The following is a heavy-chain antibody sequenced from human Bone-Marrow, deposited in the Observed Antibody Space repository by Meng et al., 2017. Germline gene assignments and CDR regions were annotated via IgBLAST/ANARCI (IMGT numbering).Heavy chain of an antibody. CDR2: INAGNGNT. Sequence: ASVKVSCKASGYTFTSYAMHWVRQAPGQRLEWMGWINAGNGNTKYSQKFQGRVTITRATSASTAYMELSSLRSEDTAVYYCARDSNPGSRSGSYYGSPHLDDWGQGTLVTVSS. CDR1: GYTFTSYA. D-gene: IGHD3-10*01. CDR3: ARDSNPGSRSGSYYGSPHLDD. V-gene: IGHV1-3*01. J-gene: IGHJ4*02.